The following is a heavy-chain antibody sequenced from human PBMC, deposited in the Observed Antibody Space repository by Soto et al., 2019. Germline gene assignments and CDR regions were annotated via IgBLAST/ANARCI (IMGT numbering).Heavy chain of an antibody. CDR2: IDNSGGIT. D-gene: IGHD5-18*01. J-gene: IGHJ4*02. Sequence: TGGSLRLSCAASGFTFRTYAMSWVRQAPGKGLEWVSTIDNSGGITYYADSVKGRFTISRDNSKNTLYLQMNSLRAEDTAVYYCAKGGYNYGFLFDCWGQGTLVTVSS. CDR3: AKGGYNYGFLFDC. CDR1: GFTFRTYA. V-gene: IGHV3-23*05.